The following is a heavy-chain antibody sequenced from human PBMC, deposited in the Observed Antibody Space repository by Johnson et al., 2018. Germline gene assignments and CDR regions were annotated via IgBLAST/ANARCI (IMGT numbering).Heavy chain of an antibody. J-gene: IGHJ6*03. CDR2: MNPNSGNT. D-gene: IGHD3-22*01. V-gene: IGHV1-8*01. Sequence: QVQLVESGAEVKKPGASVKVSCKASGYTFNSYDFNWVRQASGQGLEWMGWMNPNSGNTGYAQKFQGRVTMTRNTSITTASMELSSLRSEDTAVYYCARRESGFGYYYMDVWGRGTTVTVSS. CDR3: ARRESGFGYYYMDV. CDR1: GYTFNSYD.